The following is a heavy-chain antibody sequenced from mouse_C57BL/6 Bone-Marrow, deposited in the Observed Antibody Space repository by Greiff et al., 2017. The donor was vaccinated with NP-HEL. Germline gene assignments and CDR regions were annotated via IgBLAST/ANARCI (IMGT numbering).Heavy chain of an antibody. CDR3: ARKLSGYFDY. V-gene: IGHV1-81*01. D-gene: IGHD1-1*02. CDR1: GYTFTSYG. J-gene: IGHJ2*01. CDR2: IYPRSGNT. Sequence: VQLVESGAELARPGASVKLSCKASGYTFTSYGISWVKQRPGQGLEWIGEIYPRSGNTYYNEKFKGKATLTADKSSSTAYMELRSLTSEDSAVYFCARKLSGYFDYWGQGTTLTVSS.